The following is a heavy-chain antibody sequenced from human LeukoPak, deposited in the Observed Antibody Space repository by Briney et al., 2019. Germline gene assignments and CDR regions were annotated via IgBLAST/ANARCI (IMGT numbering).Heavy chain of an antibody. V-gene: IGHV4-34*01. J-gene: IGHJ6*03. CDR1: GPSFSNYY. CDR2: INDSERT. Sequence: SETLSLTCAVYGPSFSNYYWGWIRQSPVKGLEWIGEINDSERTIYNPSLKSRVTISVDTSKNQFSLRLNSVTAADTAIYYCVRRWNYGIYYHIDVWGKGTTVTVSS. D-gene: IGHD1-7*01. CDR3: VRRWNYGIYYHIDV.